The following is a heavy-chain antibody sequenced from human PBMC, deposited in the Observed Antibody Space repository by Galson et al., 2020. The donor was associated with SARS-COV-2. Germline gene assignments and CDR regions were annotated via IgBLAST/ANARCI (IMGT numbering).Heavy chain of an antibody. CDR1: GFSFSSYW. Sequence: GGSLRLSCAASGFSFSSYWMTWVRQAPGKGLEWVANIKQDGSDKYYVDSVKGRFTISRDNAKNSLYLHTNSLRAEDTAVYYCARESYDSGWFDYWGQGTLVTVSS. CDR2: IKQDGSDK. V-gene: IGHV3-7*03. J-gene: IGHJ4*02. D-gene: IGHD6-19*01. CDR3: ARESYDSGWFDY.